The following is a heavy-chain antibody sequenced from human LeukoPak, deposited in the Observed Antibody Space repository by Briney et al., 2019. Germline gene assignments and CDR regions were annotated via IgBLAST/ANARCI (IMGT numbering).Heavy chain of an antibody. V-gene: IGHV4-59*01. CDR3: AVSTAVYYDSSVHFDY. Sequence: SETLSLTCTVSGGSISSYYWSWIRQPPGKGLEWIGYIYYSGSTNYNPSLKSRVTISVDTSKNQFSLKLSSVTAADTAVYYCAVSTAVYYDSSVHFDYWGQGTLVTVSS. J-gene: IGHJ4*02. CDR1: GGSISSYY. CDR2: IYYSGST. D-gene: IGHD3-22*01.